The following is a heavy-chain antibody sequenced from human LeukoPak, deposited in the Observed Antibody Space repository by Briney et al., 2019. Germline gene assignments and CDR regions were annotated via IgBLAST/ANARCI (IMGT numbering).Heavy chain of an antibody. CDR2: MNPNSGNT. CDR1: GYTFTSYD. Sequence: ASVKVSCKASGYTFTSYDINWVRQATGQGLEWMGWMNPNSGNTGYAHKFQGRVTITRNTSISTAYMELSSLRSEDTAVYYCARGGVYYDFWSGYHDAFDIWGQGTMVTVSS. V-gene: IGHV1-8*03. D-gene: IGHD3-3*01. CDR3: ARGGVYYDFWSGYHDAFDI. J-gene: IGHJ3*02.